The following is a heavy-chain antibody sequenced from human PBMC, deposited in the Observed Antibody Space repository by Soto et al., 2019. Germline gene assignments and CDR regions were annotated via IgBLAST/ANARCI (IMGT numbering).Heavy chain of an antibody. D-gene: IGHD3-16*01. CDR1: GGSISSYY. CDR2: IYTSGST. CDR3: ARDVEYLGGYYYYGMDV. J-gene: IGHJ6*02. Sequence: SETLSLTCTVSGGSISSYYWSWIRQPAGKGLEWIGRIYTSGSTNYNPSLKSRGTMSVDTSKNQFSLKLSSVTAADSAVYYCARDVEYLGGYYYYGMDVWGQGTTVTVSS. V-gene: IGHV4-4*07.